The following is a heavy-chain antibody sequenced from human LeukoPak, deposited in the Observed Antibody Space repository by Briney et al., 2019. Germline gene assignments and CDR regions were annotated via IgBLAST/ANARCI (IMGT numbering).Heavy chain of an antibody. D-gene: IGHD4-23*01. V-gene: IGHV4-39*01. CDR3: GRLYGGDSGVGAFDI. J-gene: IGHJ3*02. Sequence: SETLSLTCSVSGGSISSSTFYWGWIRQSPGKGLEWIGSFYYRGSPYYDSSLKSRVTISVDTSKNQFSLRLSSVTAADTAVYYCGRLYGGDSGVGAFDIWGQGTMDTVSS. CDR2: FYYRGSP. CDR1: GGSISSSTFY.